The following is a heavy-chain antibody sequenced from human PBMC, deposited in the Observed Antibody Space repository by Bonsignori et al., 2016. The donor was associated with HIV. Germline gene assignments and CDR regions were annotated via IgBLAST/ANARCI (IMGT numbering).Heavy chain of an antibody. CDR1: GLTFSNHE. CDR2: ISSSGYTI. Sequence: GGSLRLSCAASGLTFSNHEMNWVRQAPGKGLEWVSYISSSGYTIYYADSVKGRFTISRDNAKNSLYLQMNSLTAEDTAVYYCARAGYGYGYGDYYYYFYMDVWGKGTTVTVSS. J-gene: IGHJ6*03. CDR3: ARAGYGYGYGDYYYYFYMDV. D-gene: IGHD5-18*01. V-gene: IGHV3-48*03.